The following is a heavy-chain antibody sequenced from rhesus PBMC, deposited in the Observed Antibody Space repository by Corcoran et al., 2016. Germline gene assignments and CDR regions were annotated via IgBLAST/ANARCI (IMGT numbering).Heavy chain of an antibody. CDR3: ATGGAAGNRVAGDAFDF. CDR1: GYTFTDYY. CDR2: VDPEDGEA. J-gene: IGHJ3*01. D-gene: IGHD6-31*01. Sequence: EVQLVQSGAEVKKPGASVKISCKASGYTFTDYYLHWVRQAPGKGLEWMGRVDPEDGEARTDQKFQDRVTSTADTSTDTGYIELSSLRSEDTAVYYCATGGAAGNRVAGDAFDFWGQGLRVTVSS. V-gene: IGHV1-111*02.